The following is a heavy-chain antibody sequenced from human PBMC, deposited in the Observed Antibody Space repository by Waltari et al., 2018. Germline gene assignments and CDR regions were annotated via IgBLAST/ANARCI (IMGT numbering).Heavy chain of an antibody. D-gene: IGHD3-3*01. CDR1: GFTFSSYA. Sequence: EVQLLESGGGLVQPGGSLRLSCAASGFTFSSYAMSGVRQAPGKGLEWVSAISGSGGSTYYADSVKGRFTISRDNSKNTLYLQMNSLRAEDTAVYYCAKNEKYYDFWSGYYFDYWGQGTLVTVSS. V-gene: IGHV3-23*01. CDR2: ISGSGGST. J-gene: IGHJ4*02. CDR3: AKNEKYYDFWSGYYFDY.